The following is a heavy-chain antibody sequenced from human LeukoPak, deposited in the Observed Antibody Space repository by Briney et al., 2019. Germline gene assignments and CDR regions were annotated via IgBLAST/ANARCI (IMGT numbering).Heavy chain of an antibody. CDR2: IYYSGST. CDR1: GGSISSSSYY. CDR3: ARDQGGSYFLGWFDP. Sequence: SETLSLTCTVSGGSISSSSYYWGWIRQPPGKGLEWIGSIYYSGSTYYNPSLKSRVTISVDTSKNQFSLKLSSVTAADTAVYYCARDQGGSYFLGWFDPWGQGTLVTVSS. V-gene: IGHV4-39*07. D-gene: IGHD1-26*01. J-gene: IGHJ5*02.